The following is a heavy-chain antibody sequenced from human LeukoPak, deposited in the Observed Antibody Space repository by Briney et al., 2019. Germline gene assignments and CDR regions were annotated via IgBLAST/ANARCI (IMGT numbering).Heavy chain of an antibody. D-gene: IGHD6-13*01. J-gene: IGHJ4*02. V-gene: IGHV3-23*01. CDR2: ISGSGGST. Sequence: PGGSLRLSRAASGFTFSSYAMRWVRQAPGKGLEWVSAISGSGGSTYYADSVKGRFTISRDNSKNTLYLQMNSLRAEDTAVYYCARRNIAAAALGYWGQGTLVTVSS. CDR1: GFTFSSYA. CDR3: ARRNIAAAALGY.